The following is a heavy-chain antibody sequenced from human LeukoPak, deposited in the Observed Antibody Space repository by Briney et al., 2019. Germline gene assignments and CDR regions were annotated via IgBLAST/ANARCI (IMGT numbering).Heavy chain of an antibody. CDR2: TYYSEST. V-gene: IGHV4-59*01. J-gene: IGHJ2*01. CDR3: ARDRLAATHFDL. D-gene: IGHD2-15*01. CDR1: GGSISSYY. Sequence: SENLSFTCTVSGGSISSYYWSWIRQPPGKELKWIGYTYYSESTNYNPSLKSRVAISVDTSKNQFSLKLSSVTAADTAVYYCARDRLAATHFDLWGRGTLVTVSS.